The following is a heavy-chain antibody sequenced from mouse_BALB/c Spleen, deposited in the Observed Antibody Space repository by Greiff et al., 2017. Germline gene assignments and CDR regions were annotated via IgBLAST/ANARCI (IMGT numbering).Heavy chain of an antibody. D-gene: IGHD1-1*01. Sequence: VQLQQSGAELVRPGALVKLSCKASGFNIKDYYMHWVKQRPEQGLEWIGWIDPENGNTIYDPKFQGKASITADTPSNTAYLQLSSLTSEDTAVYYCARAYYGSSPDYWGQGTTLTVSS. CDR1: GFNIKDYY. V-gene: IGHV14-1*02. CDR3: ARAYYGSSPDY. J-gene: IGHJ2*01. CDR2: IDPENGNT.